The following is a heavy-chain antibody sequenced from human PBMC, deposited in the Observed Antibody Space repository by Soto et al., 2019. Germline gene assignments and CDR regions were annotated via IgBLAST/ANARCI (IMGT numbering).Heavy chain of an antibody. D-gene: IGHD3-10*01. CDR3: AAPYGSGSYYNGFDY. Sequence: QVQLVQSGAEVKKPGSSVKVSCKASGGTFSSYAISWVRQAPGQGLEWMGGIIPIFGTANYAQKFQGRVTITADESTSTAYVELSSLRSEDTAVYCCAAPYGSGSYYNGFDYWSQGTLVTVST. J-gene: IGHJ4*02. CDR1: GGTFSSYA. V-gene: IGHV1-69*12. CDR2: IIPIFGTA.